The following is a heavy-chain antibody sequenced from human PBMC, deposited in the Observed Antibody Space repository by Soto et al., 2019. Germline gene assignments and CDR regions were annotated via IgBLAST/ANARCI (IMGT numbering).Heavy chain of an antibody. CDR2: ISVGSGSI. J-gene: IGHJ3*02. CDR3: VRDDRWAFDI. Sequence: ELQLVESGGGLVQPGGSLRVSCAASGFIFRSYAFNWIRQAPGKGLEWVSYISVGSGSIFYADSVKGRFTISRDDGKNSLYLQMNTRRGEDTAVYYCVRDDRWAFDIWGQGTMVTVSS. D-gene: IGHD3-22*01. CDR1: GFIFRSYA. V-gene: IGHV3-48*01.